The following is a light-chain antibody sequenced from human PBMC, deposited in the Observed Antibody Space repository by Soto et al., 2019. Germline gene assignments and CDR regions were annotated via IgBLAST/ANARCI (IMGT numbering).Light chain of an antibody. V-gene: IGLV1-40*01. Sequence: QSALTQPPSVSGGPGQRVTISCTGSSSNIGANYDVHWYQQRPGTAPKLLIFGNSNRPSGVPDRFSGSKSGTSASLAITGLQAEDEGDYYCQSYDSTLSARYVFGTGTKVTVL. CDR2: GNS. J-gene: IGLJ1*01. CDR1: SSNIGANYD. CDR3: QSYDSTLSARYV.